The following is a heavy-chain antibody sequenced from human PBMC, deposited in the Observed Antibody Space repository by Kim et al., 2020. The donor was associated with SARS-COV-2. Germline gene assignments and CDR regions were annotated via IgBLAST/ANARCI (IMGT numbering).Heavy chain of an antibody. CDR1: GFTFSRCA. CDR2: IGSSGGST. CDR3: AKEADITVFGVVRDYYM. V-gene: IGHV3-23*01. Sequence: GGSLRLSCAASGFTFSRCAMTWVRQAPGKGLEWVSTIGSSGGSTYYADFLKGRFTISRDDSKNTLYLQMNNLRADDTAIYSCAKEADITVFGVVRDYYM. D-gene: IGHD3-3*01. J-gene: IGHJ6*03.